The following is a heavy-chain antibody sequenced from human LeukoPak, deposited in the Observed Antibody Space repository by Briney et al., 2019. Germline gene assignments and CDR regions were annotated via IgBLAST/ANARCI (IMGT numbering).Heavy chain of an antibody. CDR2: IYPGDSDT. CDR3: ARQKGIAVAGPDGFDP. Sequence: PGESLKISCKGSGYSFTSYWIGWVRQMPGKGLEWMGIIYPGDSDTKYSPSFQGHVTISADKSIYTAYLQWSSLKASDTAMYYCARQKGIAVAGPDGFDPWGQGTLVTVSS. J-gene: IGHJ5*02. D-gene: IGHD6-19*01. V-gene: IGHV5-51*01. CDR1: GYSFTSYW.